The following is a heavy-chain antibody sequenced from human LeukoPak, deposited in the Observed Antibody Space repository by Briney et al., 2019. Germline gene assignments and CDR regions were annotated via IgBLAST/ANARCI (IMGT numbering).Heavy chain of an antibody. CDR1: VFSFTTVG. Sequence: ASVKVSCKASVFSFTTVGITWVRLAPGQGLEWMGWISTYSGNRDYAQKFQGRVTMTTETSTTTAYTELRSLRSAATAVYYCARGHDSSSYLFYWGQGTLVTVSS. CDR3: ARGHDSSSYLFY. V-gene: IGHV1-18*01. J-gene: IGHJ4*02. D-gene: IGHD3-22*01. CDR2: ISTYSGNR.